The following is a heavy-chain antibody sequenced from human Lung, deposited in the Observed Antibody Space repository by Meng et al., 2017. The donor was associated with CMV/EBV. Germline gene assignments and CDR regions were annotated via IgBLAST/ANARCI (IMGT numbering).Heavy chain of an antibody. V-gene: IGHV3-23*03. J-gene: IGHJ3*02. D-gene: IGHD5-12*01. CDR1: GFTFSTFA. CDR2: IYSGDDST. CDR3: ARDTGYDDAFDI. Sequence: GGSLRLXCAASGFTFSTFAMSWVRQAPGKGLQWVSVIYSGDDSTYYADSVKGRFTISRDNSKNMLYLQMNSLRAEDTAVYYCARDTGYDDAFDIWGQGTMVTVSS.